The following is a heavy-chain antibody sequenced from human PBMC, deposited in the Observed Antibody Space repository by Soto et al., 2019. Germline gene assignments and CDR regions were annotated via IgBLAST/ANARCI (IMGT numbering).Heavy chain of an antibody. CDR2: IIPMLGMS. D-gene: IGHD3-10*01. Sequence: QVQLVQSGAEVKKPGSPVRVSCTASGDTFNFYTISWVRQVPGQGPEWMGRIIPMLGMSNYAQKFQGRVTIMADKSTSTVYMTRSGRTSEDTAVYYCATNYGSGSTHFDYWGQGTLVTVSS. CDR1: GDTFNFYT. J-gene: IGHJ4*02. V-gene: IGHV1-69*02. CDR3: ATNYGSGSTHFDY.